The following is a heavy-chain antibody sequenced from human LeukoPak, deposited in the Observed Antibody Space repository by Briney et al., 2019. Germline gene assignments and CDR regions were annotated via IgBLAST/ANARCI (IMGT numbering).Heavy chain of an antibody. V-gene: IGHV4-4*07. J-gene: IGHJ4*02. D-gene: IGHD6-6*01. CDR2: IYTSGST. CDR1: GGSISSYY. CDR3: ARDRSVGVLPAPPFDF. Sequence: SETLSLTCTVSGGSISSYYWSWIRQPAGKGLECIGRIYTSGSTNYNPSLESRVTMSVDTSKNQFSLTLTSVTAADTAVYYCARDRSVGVLPAPPFDFWGQGTLVTVSS.